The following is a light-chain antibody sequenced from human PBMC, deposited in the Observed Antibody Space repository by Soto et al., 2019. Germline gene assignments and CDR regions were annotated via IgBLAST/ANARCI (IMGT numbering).Light chain of an antibody. CDR1: QSISSW. CDR3: QQSFT. Sequence: DIPMTQSPSTLSASVGDRVTITCRASQSISSWLAWYQQKPGKAPKLLIYKASTLESGVPSRFSGSGAGTEFTITLSSLQPDDFASYYCQQSFTFGPGTKVDIK. J-gene: IGKJ3*01. V-gene: IGKV1-5*03. CDR2: KAS.